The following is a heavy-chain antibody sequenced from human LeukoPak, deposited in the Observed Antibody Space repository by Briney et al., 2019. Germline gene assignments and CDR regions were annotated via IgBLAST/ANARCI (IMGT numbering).Heavy chain of an antibody. V-gene: IGHV3-53*01. Sequence: GGSLRLSCAASGFTVSSNYMTWVRQAPGKGLEWVSLIYSGGNTYYVDSVKGRFTISRDNSENTLYLQMNSLRVEDTAVYYCARGLGHCTSTTCLRPFDYWGQGTLVTVSS. CDR3: ARGLGHCTSTTCLRPFDY. CDR1: GFTVSSNY. J-gene: IGHJ4*02. D-gene: IGHD2-2*01. CDR2: IYSGGNT.